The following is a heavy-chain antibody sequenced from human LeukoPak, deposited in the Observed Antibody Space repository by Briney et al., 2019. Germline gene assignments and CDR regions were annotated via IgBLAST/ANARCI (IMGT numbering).Heavy chain of an antibody. J-gene: IGHJ6*02. CDR2: IYSGGST. V-gene: IGHV3-53*01. CDR3: ARVGCVQGSCIFTGRGYYGMDV. CDR1: GFTVSSNY. Sequence: GGSLRLSCAASGFTVSSNYMSWVRQAPGKGLEWVSVIYSGGSTYYADSVKGRFTISRDNSKNTLYLQMNSLRAEDTAVYYCARVGCVQGSCIFTGRGYYGMDVWGQGTTVTVSS. D-gene: IGHD2-15*01.